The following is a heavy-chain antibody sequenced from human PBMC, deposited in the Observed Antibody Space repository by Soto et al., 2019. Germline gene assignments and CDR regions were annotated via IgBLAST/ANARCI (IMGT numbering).Heavy chain of an antibody. Sequence: QVQLVQSGPEVKKPEASVKVSCKASGYTFTSSAISWVRQAPGQGPEWMGRISGTNVTNFAQNFQGRVTLTVDSSTTTAYMYVRSLSASDTAIYSCARDHRGYGTFDYWGQGTLVTVSS. CDR2: ISGTNVT. V-gene: IGHV1-18*04. CDR1: GYTFTSSA. D-gene: IGHD5-12*01. J-gene: IGHJ4*02. CDR3: ARDHRGYGTFDY.